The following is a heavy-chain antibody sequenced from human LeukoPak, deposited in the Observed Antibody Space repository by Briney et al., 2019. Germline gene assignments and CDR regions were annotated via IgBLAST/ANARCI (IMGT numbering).Heavy chain of an antibody. D-gene: IGHD2-2*01. V-gene: IGHV3-33*01. J-gene: IGHJ6*02. CDR3: ARGGPQYQLLIYYYYGMDV. CDR1: GFTFSSYG. CDR2: IWYDGSNK. Sequence: GGSLRLSCAASGFTFSSYGMHWVRQAPGKGLEWVAVIWYDGSNKYYADSVKGRFTISRDNSKNTLYLQMNSLRAEDTAVYYCARGGPQYQLLIYYYYGMDVWGQGTTVTVSS.